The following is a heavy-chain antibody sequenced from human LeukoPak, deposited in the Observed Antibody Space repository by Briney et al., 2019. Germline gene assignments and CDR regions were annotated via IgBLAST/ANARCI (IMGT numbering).Heavy chain of an antibody. D-gene: IGHD5-18*01. CDR3: ARDHIQYNYGFTHRAAFDI. CDR2: ISVYNGNT. J-gene: IGHJ3*02. CDR1: GYTFNRYG. Sequence: ASVKVSCKASGYTFNRYGISWVRLAPGQGLEWMGWISVYNGNTNYAQNLQGRVTMTTDTSTSTASVELRSLRSDDTAVYYCARDHIQYNYGFTHRAAFDIWGQGTLVTVSS. V-gene: IGHV1-18*01.